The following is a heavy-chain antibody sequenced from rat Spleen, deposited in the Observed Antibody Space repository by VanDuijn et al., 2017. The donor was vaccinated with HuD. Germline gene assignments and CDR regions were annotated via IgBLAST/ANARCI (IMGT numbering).Heavy chain of an antibody. CDR1: GFTFSDYY. D-gene: IGHD1-4*01. J-gene: IGHJ1*01. CDR3: ARSGEDGYTYYWYFDF. V-gene: IGHV5-25*01. CDR2: ITNTGGSI. Sequence: EVQLVESGGGLVQPGTSMKLSCAASGFTFSDYYMAWIRQAPGKGLEWVASITNTGGSIYYPDSVKGRFTISRDTAQNILYLQMNSPRSEDTATYYCARSGEDGYTYYWYFDFWGPGTVVTVSS.